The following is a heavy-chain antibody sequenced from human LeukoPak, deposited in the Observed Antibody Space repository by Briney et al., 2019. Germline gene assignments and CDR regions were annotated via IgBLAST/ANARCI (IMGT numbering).Heavy chain of an antibody. Sequence: SGGSLRLSCAAPGFTLNGYWMHGVRQAPGKGLVWVSRINSDGSTTSYADSVKGRFTISRDNSKNTLYLQMNSLRAEDTAVYFCARVATGSYDWFDPWGQGTLVTVSS. CDR3: ARVATGSYDWFDP. CDR2: INSDGSTT. V-gene: IGHV3-74*01. J-gene: IGHJ5*02. CDR1: GFTLNGYW. D-gene: IGHD3-10*01.